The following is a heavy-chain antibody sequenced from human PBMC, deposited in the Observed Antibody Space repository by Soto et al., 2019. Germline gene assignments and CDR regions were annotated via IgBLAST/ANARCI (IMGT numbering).Heavy chain of an antibody. V-gene: IGHV4-34*01. Sequence: QVQLQQWGAGLLKPSETLSLTCAVYGGSFSGYYWSWIRQPPGKGLEWIGEINHSGSTNYNPSLKSRVTISVDTSKNQFSLKLSSVTAADTAVYYCARAFYLNVLLWFGELAPRWFDPWGQGTLVTVSS. CDR1: GGSFSGYY. D-gene: IGHD3-10*01. CDR2: INHSGST. CDR3: ARAFYLNVLLWFGELAPRWFDP. J-gene: IGHJ5*02.